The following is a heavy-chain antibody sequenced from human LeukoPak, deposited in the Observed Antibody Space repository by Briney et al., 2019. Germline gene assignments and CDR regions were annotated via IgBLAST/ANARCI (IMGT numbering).Heavy chain of an antibody. J-gene: IGHJ6*03. V-gene: IGHV3-20*04. CDR1: GFTFDDYG. Sequence: GGFLRLSCAASGFTFDDYGMSWVRQAPGKGLEWVSGMNWNGGRTGYADSVKGRFTISRDNAKNSLYLQMNSLRAEDTALYYCAKDYSSSWYIFSYMDVWGKGTTVTISS. D-gene: IGHD6-13*01. CDR2: MNWNGGRT. CDR3: AKDYSSSWYIFSYMDV.